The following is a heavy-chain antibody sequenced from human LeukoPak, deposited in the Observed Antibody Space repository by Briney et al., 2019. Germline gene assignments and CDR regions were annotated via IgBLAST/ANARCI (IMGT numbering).Heavy chain of an antibody. CDR2: ISAYNGNT. V-gene: IGHV1-18*01. J-gene: IGHJ4*02. D-gene: IGHD3-22*01. Sequence: GASVKVSCKASGYTFTSYGISWVRQAPGQGLEWMGWISAYNGNTNYAQKLQGRGTMTTDTSPSTAYMELGGLSSDDTEGYVCSRDRGYYYDSSGYYPPGDWGQGTLVTVSS. CDR3: SRDRGYYYDSSGYYPPGD. CDR1: GYTFTSYG.